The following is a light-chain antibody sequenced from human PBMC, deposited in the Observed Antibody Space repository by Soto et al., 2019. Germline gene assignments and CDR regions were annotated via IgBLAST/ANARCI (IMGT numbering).Light chain of an antibody. CDR1: QSVSNK. CDR2: GAS. CDR3: QQYNNWPLLT. J-gene: IGKJ4*01. V-gene: IGKV3-15*01. Sequence: IVMTQSPATLSVSPGERATLSCRASQSVSNKLDWYQQKPGQGPRLLIFGASTRATGIPARFSGSGSGTEFTLTISSLQSEDFAVYYCQQYNNWPLLTFGGGTKVEIK.